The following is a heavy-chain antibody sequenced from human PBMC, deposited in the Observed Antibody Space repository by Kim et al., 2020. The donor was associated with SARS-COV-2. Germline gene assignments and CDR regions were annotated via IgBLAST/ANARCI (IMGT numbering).Heavy chain of an antibody. D-gene: IGHD2-2*01. CDR2: INSDGSST. CDR1: GFTFSSYW. V-gene: IGHV3-74*01. CDR3: ARDLIVVVPAAKWIQLNYYGMDV. J-gene: IGHJ6*02. Sequence: GGSLRLSCAASGFTFSSYWMHWVRQAPGKGLVWVSRINSDGSSTSYADSVKGRFTISRDNAKNTLYLQMNSLRAEDTAVYYCARDLIVVVPAAKWIQLNYYGMDVWGQGTTVTVSS.